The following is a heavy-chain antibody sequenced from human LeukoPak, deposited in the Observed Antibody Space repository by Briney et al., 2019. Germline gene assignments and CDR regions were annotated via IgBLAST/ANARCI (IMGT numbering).Heavy chain of an antibody. CDR2: INAGNGNT. CDR1: AYTFTIYT. Sequence: ASVKVSCKASAYTFTIYTIHWVRQAPGQRLEWMGWINAGNGNTRYSQNFQGRVTITRDTSASTAYMELSSLRSEDTAVYYCARTTRSWYEDNDAFDIWGQGTTVTVSS. D-gene: IGHD6-13*01. V-gene: IGHV1-3*01. J-gene: IGHJ3*02. CDR3: ARTTRSWYEDNDAFDI.